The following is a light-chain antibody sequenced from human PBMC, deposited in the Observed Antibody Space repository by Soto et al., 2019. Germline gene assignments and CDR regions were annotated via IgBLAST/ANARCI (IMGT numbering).Light chain of an antibody. CDR3: QQYNNWPSL. CDR1: QSVSID. V-gene: IGKV3-15*01. Sequence: EIVMTQSPATLSVSPGERATIPCRASQSVSIDLAWYQQKPGQAPRLLIYGASTRATGIPARFSGSGAGTEFTLTISSLQSEDFAVYYCQQYNNWPSLFGPGTKVDIK. J-gene: IGKJ3*01. CDR2: GAS.